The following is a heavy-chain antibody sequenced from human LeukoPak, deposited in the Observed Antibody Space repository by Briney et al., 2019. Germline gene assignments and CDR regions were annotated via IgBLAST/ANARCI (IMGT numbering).Heavy chain of an antibody. CDR1: GFTFTSYW. CDR2: IYSGDSDT. Sequence: PGGSLRLFCAASGFTFTSYWIGWVRQMPGKGLEWMGIIYSGDSDTRYSPSFQGQVTISADKSISTAYLQWSSLKASDTAMYYCARGYYLDYWGQGTLVTVSS. J-gene: IGHJ4*02. V-gene: IGHV5-51*01. CDR3: ARGYYLDY.